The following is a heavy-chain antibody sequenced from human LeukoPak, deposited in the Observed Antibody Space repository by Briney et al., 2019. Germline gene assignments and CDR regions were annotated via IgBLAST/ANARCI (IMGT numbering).Heavy chain of an antibody. Sequence: ASVKVSCKASGYTFTSYAMSWVRHAPGQGLEWKGWFNTNTGNPTYSQGFTGRCGFSFDSSVSKAYLHIRILKAEDTAADDCARDVPLLDTAMDPYYYYYMDVWGKGTTVTVSS. J-gene: IGHJ6*03. D-gene: IGHD5-18*01. CDR3: ARDVPLLDTAMDPYYYYYMDV. CDR2: FNTNTGNP. CDR1: GYTFTSYA. V-gene: IGHV7-4-1*01.